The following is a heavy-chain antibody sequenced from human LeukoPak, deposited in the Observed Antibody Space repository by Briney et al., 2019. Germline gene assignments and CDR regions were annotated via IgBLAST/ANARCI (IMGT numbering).Heavy chain of an antibody. V-gene: IGHV3-33*01. Sequence: GGSLRFSCAASGFTFKSYGMHWVRQAPGKGLEWVAVIWHDGKNKYYADSVKGRFTVSRDNSKNTLYLQMDSLRVEDTAVYYCARDRGSDDPIDYWGQGTLVTVSS. J-gene: IGHJ4*02. CDR2: IWHDGKNK. CDR1: GFTFKSYG. CDR3: ARDRGSDDPIDY. D-gene: IGHD2-15*01.